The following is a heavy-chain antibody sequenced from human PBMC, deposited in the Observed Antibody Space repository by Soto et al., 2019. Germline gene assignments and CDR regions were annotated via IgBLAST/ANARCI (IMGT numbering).Heavy chain of an antibody. J-gene: IGHJ2*01. CDR1: GFTVSSNY. CDR2: IYSGGST. D-gene: IGHD6-19*01. Sequence: GGSLRLSCAASGFTVSSNYMSWVRQAPGKGLEWVSVIYSGGSTYYADSVKGRFTITRDNSKNTLYLQMNSLRAEDTSVYYCARGSSRYWYFDLWGRGTLVTVSS. V-gene: IGHV3-66*02. CDR3: ARGSSRYWYFDL.